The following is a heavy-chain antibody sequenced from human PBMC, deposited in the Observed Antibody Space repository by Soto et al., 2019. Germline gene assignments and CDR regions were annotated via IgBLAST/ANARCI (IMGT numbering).Heavy chain of an antibody. Sequence: EVQLVESGGGLVQPGGSLRLSCAASGFTFSSYWMHWVRQAPGKGLVWVSSINSDGSSTSYADSVKGRFTISRDNAKKTLYLQMNSLRAEDTAVYYCVRTSLVVAAATREDYWGQGTLVTVSS. D-gene: IGHD2-15*01. CDR2: INSDGSST. J-gene: IGHJ4*02. CDR3: VRTSLVVAAATREDY. V-gene: IGHV3-74*01. CDR1: GFTFSSYW.